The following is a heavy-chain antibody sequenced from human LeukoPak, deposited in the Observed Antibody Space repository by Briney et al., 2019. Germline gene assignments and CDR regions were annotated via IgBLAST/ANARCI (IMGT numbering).Heavy chain of an antibody. J-gene: IGHJ3*02. D-gene: IGHD4-17*01. Sequence: ASVKVSFKASGYTFTGYYMHWVRQAPGQGLEWMGWINPNSGGTNYAQKFQGRVTITRDTSISTAYMELSRLRSDDTAVYYCAREDYGDVGAFDIWGQGTMVTVSS. V-gene: IGHV1-2*02. CDR1: GYTFTGYY. CDR3: AREDYGDVGAFDI. CDR2: INPNSGGT.